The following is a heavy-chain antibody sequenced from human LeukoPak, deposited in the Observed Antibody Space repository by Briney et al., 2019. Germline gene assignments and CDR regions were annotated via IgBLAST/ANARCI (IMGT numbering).Heavy chain of an antibody. J-gene: IGHJ4*02. CDR1: GFTFSSYS. CDR2: ISSSSSYI. Sequence: GGSLRLSCAASGFTFSSYSMNWVRQAPGKGLEWVSSISSSSSYIYYADSVKGRFTLSRDNAKNSLYLQMNSLRAEDTAVYYCARARAARSRVDYWGQGTLVTVSS. CDR3: ARARAARSRVDY. V-gene: IGHV3-21*01. D-gene: IGHD6-6*01.